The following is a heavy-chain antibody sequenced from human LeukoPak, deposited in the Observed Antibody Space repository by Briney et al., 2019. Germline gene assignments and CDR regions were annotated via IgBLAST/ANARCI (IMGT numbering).Heavy chain of an antibody. CDR1: GFTFSSHG. CDR2: ISGSGGRT. V-gene: IGHV3-23*01. CDR3: AKDPGDYFDY. J-gene: IGHJ4*02. Sequence: QPGGSLRLSCAASGFTFSSHGMNWVRQAPGKGLEWVSGISGSGGRTYYADSVKGRFTISRDNSNHMLYLQMNSLIAEDTAIYYCAKDPGDYFDYWGQGTLVTVSS. D-gene: IGHD2-8*02.